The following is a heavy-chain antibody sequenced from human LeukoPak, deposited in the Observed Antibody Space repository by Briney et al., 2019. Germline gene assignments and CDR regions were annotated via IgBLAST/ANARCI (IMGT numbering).Heavy chain of an antibody. J-gene: IGHJ5*02. CDR3: ARMPPDGVRWSWGWFDP. CDR1: GYTFSNYG. V-gene: IGHV1-18*01. D-gene: IGHD4-23*01. Sequence: ASVKVSCKASGYTFSNYGISWVRQAPGQGLEWMGWISAYKANTNYVQKFQGRVTMTTDTSMTTAYMDLRSLRSDDTAVYYCARMPPDGVRWSWGWFDPWGQGTLVTVSS. CDR2: ISAYKANT.